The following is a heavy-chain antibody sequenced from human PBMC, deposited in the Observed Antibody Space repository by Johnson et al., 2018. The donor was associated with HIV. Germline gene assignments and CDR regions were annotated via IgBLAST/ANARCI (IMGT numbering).Heavy chain of an antibody. J-gene: IGHJ3*02. CDR3: TSDRRQFLEWLSDGFDI. CDR1: AFPFDDHA. V-gene: IGHV3-9*01. Sequence: VESGGGLVQPGRSLRLSCAASAFPFDDHALHWVRQTPGKGLQWFSIILKGRFTISRDNSKNTLYLQMNSLRAEDTAVYYCTSDRRQFLEWLSDGFDIWGQGTMVTVSS. D-gene: IGHD3-3*01. CDR2: I.